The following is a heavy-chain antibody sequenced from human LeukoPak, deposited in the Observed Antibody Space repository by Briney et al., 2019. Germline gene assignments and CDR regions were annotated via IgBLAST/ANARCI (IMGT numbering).Heavy chain of an antibody. J-gene: IGHJ4*02. CDR1: GFAFRSFS. CDR2: TSGSGGSK. CDR3: ARASWISTADAVC. D-gene: IGHD2-2*03. Sequence: GGSLRLSCAASGFAFRSFSMNWVRQAPGKGLERVADTSGSGGSKYYADSVKGRFTLSRDDSRNTVYPQLNNLRVEDTAIYYCARASWISTADAVCWGQGTQVTVSS. V-gene: IGHV3-23*01.